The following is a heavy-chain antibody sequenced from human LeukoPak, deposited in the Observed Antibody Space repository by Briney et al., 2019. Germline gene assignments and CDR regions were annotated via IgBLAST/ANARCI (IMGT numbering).Heavy chain of an antibody. J-gene: IGHJ6*02. CDR1: GGTFSSYA. Sequence: SVKVSCKASGGTFSSYAISWVRQAPGQGLEWMGGIIPIFGTANYAQKFQGRVTITADESTSTAYMELSSLRSEDTAVYYCAREGNWNYDYYYYGMDVWGQGTTVTVSS. V-gene: IGHV1-69*13. CDR2: IIPIFGTA. D-gene: IGHD1-7*01. CDR3: AREGNWNYDYYYYGMDV.